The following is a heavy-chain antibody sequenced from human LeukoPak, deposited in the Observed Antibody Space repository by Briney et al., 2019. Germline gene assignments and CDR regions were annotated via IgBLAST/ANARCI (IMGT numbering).Heavy chain of an antibody. D-gene: IGHD3-10*01. J-gene: IGHJ4*02. V-gene: IGHV1-2*02. Sequence: GASVKVSCKASGYTFTGYYMHWVRQAPGQGLEWMGWINPNSGGTNYAQKFQGRVTMTRDTSISTAYMELSRLRSDDTAVYYCAVASYGSGSYYDPVDYWGQGTLVTVFS. CDR2: INPNSGGT. CDR1: GYTFTGYY. CDR3: AVASYGSGSYYDPVDY.